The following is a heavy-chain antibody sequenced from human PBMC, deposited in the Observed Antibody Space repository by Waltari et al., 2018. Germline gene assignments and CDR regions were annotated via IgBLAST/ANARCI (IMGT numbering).Heavy chain of an antibody. D-gene: IGHD2-2*01. CDR3: ARAGYCSSTSCYENWFDP. Sequence: QLQLQESGSGLVKPSQTLSLTCAVSGGSISSGGYSWSWIRQPPGKGLEWIGYIYHSGSTYYNPSLKSRVTISVDRSKNQFSLKLSSVTAADTAVYYCARAGYCSSTSCYENWFDPWGQGTLVIVSS. J-gene: IGHJ5*02. V-gene: IGHV4-30-2*01. CDR2: IYHSGST. CDR1: GGSISSGGYS.